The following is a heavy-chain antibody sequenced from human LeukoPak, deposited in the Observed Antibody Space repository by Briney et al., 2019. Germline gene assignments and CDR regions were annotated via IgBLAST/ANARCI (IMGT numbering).Heavy chain of an antibody. CDR2: VSGSADTT. D-gene: IGHD3-9*01. Sequence: GGSLRLSCAASGFSFNNYAMSWVRQAPGKGLEWVSTVSGSADTTYYAGSVKGRFTISRDNSLRTVDLQMKSLTADDTAVYYCARERGRLVDYWGQGTLVTVSS. J-gene: IGHJ4*02. CDR1: GFSFNNYA. CDR3: ARERGRLVDY. V-gene: IGHV3-23*01.